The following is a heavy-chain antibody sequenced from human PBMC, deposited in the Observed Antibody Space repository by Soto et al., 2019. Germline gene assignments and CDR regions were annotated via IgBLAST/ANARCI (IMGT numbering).Heavy chain of an antibody. CDR1: GFPFTDTW. CDR3: TADYGTPGAFSI. CDR2: IKSKTAGGTK. D-gene: IGHD3-10*01. V-gene: IGHV3-15*07. J-gene: IGHJ3*02. Sequence: PGGSLRLSCSASGFPFTDTWMIWVRQAPGKGLEWVGRIKSKTAGGTKDYAAPVKDRFTISGDESKNTLYLQMNNLRTEDTAVYYCTADYGTPGAFSIWGQGTMVTVSS.